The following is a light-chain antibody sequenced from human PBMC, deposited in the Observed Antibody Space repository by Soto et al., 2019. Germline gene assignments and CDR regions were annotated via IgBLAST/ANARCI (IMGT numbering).Light chain of an antibody. CDR2: DVS. J-gene: IGLJ1*01. CDR1: SSDVGSYNS. Sequence: QSALAQPASVSGSPGQSITISCTGTSSDVGSYNSVSWYQQYPGKAPTLMIHDVSNRPSGVSNRFSGSKSGNTASLTISGLQAEDEADYYCSSFTSSSSYVLGSGTKVTVL. V-gene: IGLV2-14*03. CDR3: SSFTSSSSYV.